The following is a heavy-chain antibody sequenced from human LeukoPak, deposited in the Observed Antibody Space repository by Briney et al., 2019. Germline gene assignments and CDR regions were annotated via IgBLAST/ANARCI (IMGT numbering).Heavy chain of an antibody. V-gene: IGHV2-5*01. CDR2: IYWNDDK. Sequence: SGPTLVNPTQTLTLTCTFSGFSLSTSGVGVGWIRQPPGKALEWLALIYWNDDKRYSPSLKSRLTITKDTSKNHVVLTMTNMDPVDTATYYCAHIQDIWETNYYYYYMDVWGKGTTVTISS. CDR3: AHIQDIWETNYYYYYMDV. CDR1: GFSLSTSGVG. D-gene: IGHD2-15*01. J-gene: IGHJ6*03.